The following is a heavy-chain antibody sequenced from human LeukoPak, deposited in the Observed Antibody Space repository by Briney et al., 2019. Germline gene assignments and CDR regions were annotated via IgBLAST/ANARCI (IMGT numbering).Heavy chain of an antibody. V-gene: IGHV3-23*01. J-gene: IGHJ4*02. Sequence: GGSLRLSCAASGFTFSSYTMSWVRQAPGKGLEWVSTITTSDGNTYYADSVKGRFTVSRDSSKNTLFLQMNSLRAEDTAVYYCAKDRHSGSYPPFDYWGQGTLVTVSS. CDR3: AKDRHSGSYPPFDY. D-gene: IGHD1-26*01. CDR1: GFTFSSYT. CDR2: ITTSDGNT.